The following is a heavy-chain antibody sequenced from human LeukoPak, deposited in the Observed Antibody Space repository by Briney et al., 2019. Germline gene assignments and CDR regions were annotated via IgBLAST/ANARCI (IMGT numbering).Heavy chain of an antibody. J-gene: IGHJ5*02. CDR2: INHSGST. V-gene: IGHV4-34*01. Sequence: PSETLPLTCAVYGGSFSGYYWSWIRQPPGKGLEWIGEINHSGSTNYNPSLKSRVTISVDTSKNQFSLKLSPVTAADTAVYYCARWTSIEHFDWSHKTVNWFDPWGQGTLVTVSS. D-gene: IGHD3-9*01. CDR1: GGSFSGYY. CDR3: ARWTSIEHFDWSHKTVNWFDP.